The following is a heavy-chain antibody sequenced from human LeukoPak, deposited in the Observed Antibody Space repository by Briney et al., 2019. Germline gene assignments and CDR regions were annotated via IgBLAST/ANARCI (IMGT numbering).Heavy chain of an antibody. CDR1: GFTFSSYA. Sequence: GRSLRLSCAASGFTFSSYAMHWVRQAPGKGLEWVAVMSYDGNNEYYADSVKGRFTISRDNSKNTLYLQMNSLRAEDTALYYCARGEYSSSWYLDFWGQGTLVTVSS. J-gene: IGHJ4*02. D-gene: IGHD6-13*01. V-gene: IGHV3-30-3*01. CDR2: MSYDGNNE. CDR3: ARGEYSSSWYLDF.